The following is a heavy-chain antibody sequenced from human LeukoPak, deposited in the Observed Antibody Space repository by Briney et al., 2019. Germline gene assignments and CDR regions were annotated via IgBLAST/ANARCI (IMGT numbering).Heavy chain of an antibody. Sequence: PSETLSLTCAVYGGSFSGYYWSWIRQPPGKGLEWIGEINHSGSTNYNPSLKSRVTISVDTSKNQFSLKLSSVTAADTAVYYCARGGYDKGYDFDIWGQGTMVTVSS. CDR2: INHSGST. CDR3: ARGGYDKGYDFDI. D-gene: IGHD3-22*01. CDR1: GGSFSGYY. J-gene: IGHJ3*02. V-gene: IGHV4-34*01.